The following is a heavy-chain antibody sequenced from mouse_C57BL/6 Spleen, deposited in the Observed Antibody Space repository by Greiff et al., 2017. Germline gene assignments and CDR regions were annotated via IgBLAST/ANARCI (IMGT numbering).Heavy chain of an antibody. J-gene: IGHJ3*01. CDR3: ARGGGNFAWFAY. CDR1: GFTFSDYG. Sequence: EVKLQESGGGLVKPGGSLKLSCAASGFTFSDYGMHWVRQAPEKGLEWVAYISSGSSTIYYADTVKGRFTISRDNAKNTLFLQMTSLRSEDTAMYYCARGGGNFAWFAYWGQGTLVTVSA. D-gene: IGHD2-1*01. CDR2: ISSGSSTI. V-gene: IGHV5-17*01.